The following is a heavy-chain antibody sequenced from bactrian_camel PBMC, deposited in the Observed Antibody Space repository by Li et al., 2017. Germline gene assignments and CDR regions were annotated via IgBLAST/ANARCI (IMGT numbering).Heavy chain of an antibody. CDR2: IDKFGKS. V-gene: IGHV3S53*01. D-gene: IGHD7*01. Sequence: HVQLVESGGGSVQSGGAVKLSCTGSGYLASSTCMAWFRQAPGKEHELVGGIDKFGKSTYIDSVKGRFTISYDNARNTLYLEMNSLKPEDTAMYYCAADCPTVAGGARGTVFGYWGQGTQVTVS. J-gene: IGHJ6*01. CDR1: GYLASSTC. CDR3: AADCPTVAGGARGTVFGY.